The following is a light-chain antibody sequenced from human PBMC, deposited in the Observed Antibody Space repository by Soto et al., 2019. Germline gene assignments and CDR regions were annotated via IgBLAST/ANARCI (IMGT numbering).Light chain of an antibody. CDR3: QQLNSYPLT. Sequence: DIPLTQSPSFLSASVGDRVTITCRASQGISSYLAWYQQKPGKAPKLLIYAASTLQSGVPSRFSGSGSGTEFTLTISSLQPEDFATCYCQQLNSYPLTFGGGTKVEI. J-gene: IGKJ4*01. CDR1: QGISSY. V-gene: IGKV1-9*01. CDR2: AAS.